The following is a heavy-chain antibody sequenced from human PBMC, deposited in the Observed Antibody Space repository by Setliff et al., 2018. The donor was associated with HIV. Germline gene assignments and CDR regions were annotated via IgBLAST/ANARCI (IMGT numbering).Heavy chain of an antibody. V-gene: IGHV1-8*01. Sequence: ASVKVSCKTSGYSFTAYDINWVRQATGRGLEWMAWMNPSTGEIGYAQKFQGRLTMTRDSSITTAFMELRGLRSEDAAIYYCARPSHVYDDDGPLGYWGQGTLVTVSS. CDR2: MNPSTGEI. D-gene: IGHD3-16*01. J-gene: IGHJ4*02. CDR3: ARPSHVYDDDGPLGY. CDR1: GYSFTAYD.